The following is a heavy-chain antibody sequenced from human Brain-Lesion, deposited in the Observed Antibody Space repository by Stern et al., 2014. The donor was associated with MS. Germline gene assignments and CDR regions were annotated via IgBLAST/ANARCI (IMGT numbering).Heavy chain of an antibody. V-gene: IGHV4-39*01. J-gene: IGHJ5*02. Sequence: QLQLQESGPGLVKPSETLSLTCTVAGGSVSSTSYAWAWIRQPPGKGLEWIGTIYYSGNTYYRPSLKSRLTISLDPSKNQFSLQLSSVTAADTAVYYCAGEEDIRYCSGGSCTGNWFDPWGQGTLVTVSS. CDR1: GGSVSSTSYA. CDR3: AGEEDIRYCSGGSCTGNWFDP. CDR2: IYYSGNT. D-gene: IGHD2-15*01.